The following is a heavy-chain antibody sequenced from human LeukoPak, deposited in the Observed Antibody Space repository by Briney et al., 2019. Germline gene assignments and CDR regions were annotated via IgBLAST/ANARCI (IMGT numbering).Heavy chain of an antibody. CDR2: ISSNGGST. CDR3: AKAGNDIVVVPAAGMYFQH. J-gene: IGHJ1*01. V-gene: IGHV3-64*01. D-gene: IGHD2-2*01. Sequence: GGSLRLSCAASGFTFSSYAMHWVRQAPGKGLEYVSAISSNGGSTYYANSVKGRFTISRDNSKNTLYLQMNSLRAEDTAVYYCAKAGNDIVVVPAAGMYFQHWGQGTLVTVSS. CDR1: GFTFSSYA.